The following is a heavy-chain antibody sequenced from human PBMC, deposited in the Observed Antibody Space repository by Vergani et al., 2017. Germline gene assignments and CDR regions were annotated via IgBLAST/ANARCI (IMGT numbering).Heavy chain of an antibody. CDR2: IRPKTDGETT. CDR1: GFTFSSAW. Sequence: EVQPVESGGGLVKPGGSLRLSCTTSGFTFSSAWMSWVRQAPGKGLEWVARIRPKTDGETTDYAAPVKGRFTISRDDSKNTLYLQMNSLKTEDTAVYYCAKDMRSSSWYLGYWGQGTLVTVSS. CDR3: AKDMRSSSWYLGY. V-gene: IGHV3-15*01. J-gene: IGHJ4*02. D-gene: IGHD6-13*01.